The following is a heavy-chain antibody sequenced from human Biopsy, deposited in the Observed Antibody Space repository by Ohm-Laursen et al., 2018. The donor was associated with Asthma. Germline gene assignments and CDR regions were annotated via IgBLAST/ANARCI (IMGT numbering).Heavy chain of an antibody. Sequence: GTLSLTCAVSGASIRGSGSYWAWIRQAPGKGPEWIGTTHYSGSTFYKPSLRSRVTMSLDTSTNHFSLRLRSVTATDTAVYYCASPVNRAFGGYEWAAVFDYWGQGILVTVSS. CDR3: ASPVNRAFGGYEWAAVFDY. D-gene: IGHD5-12*01. J-gene: IGHJ4*02. V-gene: IGHV4-39*01. CDR2: THYSGST. CDR1: GASIRGSGSY.